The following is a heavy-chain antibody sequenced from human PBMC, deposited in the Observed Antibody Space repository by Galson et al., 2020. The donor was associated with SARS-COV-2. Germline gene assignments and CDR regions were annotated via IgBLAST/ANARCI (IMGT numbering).Heavy chain of an antibody. CDR2: MYYSGST. D-gene: IGHD3-10*01. CDR1: GGSISSGYYY. V-gene: IGHV4-31*03. Sequence: SETLSLTCSVSGGSISSGYYYWSWIRQYPGKGLEWIGYMYYSGSTYYNPSLESRVTIAVGTSQNQFTLRLSSVTAADTAVYFCARNSYYDLRSNDVWGQGTLVIVSS. J-gene: IGHJ4*02. CDR3: ARNSYYDLRSNDV.